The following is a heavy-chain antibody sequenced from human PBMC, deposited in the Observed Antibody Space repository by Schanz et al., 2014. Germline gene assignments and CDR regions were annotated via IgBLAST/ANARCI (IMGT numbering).Heavy chain of an antibody. V-gene: IGHV3-30*03. CDR1: GFTFSTHA. J-gene: IGHJ4*02. CDR2: VSSDGNND. CDR3: ARGGPAYYFDD. Sequence: VQLLESGGGLVQPGGSLRLSCAASGFTFSTHAMHWVRQAPGKGLEWVALVSSDGNNDYYTDSVKGRFTISRDNSKNTLYLQMNSLRAEDTAVYYCARGGPAYYFDDWGQGTLVTVSS.